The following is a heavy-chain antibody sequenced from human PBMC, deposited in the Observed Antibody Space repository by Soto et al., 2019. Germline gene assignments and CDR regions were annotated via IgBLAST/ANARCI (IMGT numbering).Heavy chain of an antibody. CDR3: ARLYTSGSSDSSGYYPRFDY. CDR1: GFTVSSNY. V-gene: IGHV3-53*01. Sequence: GGSLRLSCAASGFTVSSNYMTWVRQAPGKGLEWVSVIYAGGSTYYADSVKGRFTISRDNSKNTLYLQMNSLRAEDTAVYYCARLYTSGSSDSSGYYPRFDYWGQGTLVTVSS. J-gene: IGHJ4*02. D-gene: IGHD3-22*01. CDR2: IYAGGST.